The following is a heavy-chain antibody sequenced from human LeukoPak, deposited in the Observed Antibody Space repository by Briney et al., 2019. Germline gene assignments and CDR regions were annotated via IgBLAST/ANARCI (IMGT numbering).Heavy chain of an antibody. CDR2: ISSSSSYI. CDR3: ARAEDIVVVPAATGGPGSYFDY. V-gene: IGHV3-21*01. CDR1: GFTFSSYS. D-gene: IGHD2-2*01. J-gene: IGHJ4*02. Sequence: GGSLRLSCAASGFTFSSYSMNWVRQAPGKGLEWVSSISSSSSYIYYADSVKGRFTISRDNAKNSLYLQMNSLRAEDTAVYYCARAEDIVVVPAATGGPGSYFDYWGQGTLVTVSS.